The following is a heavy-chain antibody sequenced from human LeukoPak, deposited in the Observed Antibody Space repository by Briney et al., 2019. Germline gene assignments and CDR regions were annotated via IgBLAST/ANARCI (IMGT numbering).Heavy chain of an antibody. V-gene: IGHV4-38-2*02. CDR3: AREWLAAEFDY. Sequence: PSETPSLTCAVSGYSISSGYYWGWIRQPPGKGLEWIGSIYHSGSTYYNPSLKSRVTISVGTSKNQFSLKLSSVTAADTAVYYCAREWLAAEFDYWGQGTLVTVSS. CDR2: IYHSGST. D-gene: IGHD6-13*01. CDR1: GYSISSGYY. J-gene: IGHJ4*02.